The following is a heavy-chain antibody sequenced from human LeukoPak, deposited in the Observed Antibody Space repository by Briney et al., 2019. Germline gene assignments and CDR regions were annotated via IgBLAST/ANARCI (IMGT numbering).Heavy chain of an antibody. D-gene: IGHD4-11*01. Sequence: PSETLSLTCTVSGGSISSSSYYWGWIRQPPGKGLEWIGSIYYSGSTNYNPSLKSRVTISVDTSKNQFSLKLSSVTAADTAVYYCARVPAVTQGPFAAFDIWGQGTMVTVSS. CDR3: ARVPAVTQGPFAAFDI. V-gene: IGHV4-39*07. CDR1: GGSISSSSYY. J-gene: IGHJ3*02. CDR2: IYYSGST.